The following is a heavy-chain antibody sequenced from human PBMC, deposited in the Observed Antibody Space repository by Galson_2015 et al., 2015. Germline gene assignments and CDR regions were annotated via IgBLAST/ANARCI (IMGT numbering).Heavy chain of an antibody. J-gene: IGHJ3*01. CDR3: ARVVAGDDSFDV. CDR2: IFYSRIT. Sequence: TLSLTCTVSGGSISDGGYYWSWIRQHPGKGLEWIGSIFYSRITYYNPSLKSLVTISVDTFKNQFSLKLTSVTAADTAVYHCARVVAGDDSFDVWGQGTMVTVSP. V-gene: IGHV4-31*01. D-gene: IGHD6-19*01. CDR1: GGSISDGGYY.